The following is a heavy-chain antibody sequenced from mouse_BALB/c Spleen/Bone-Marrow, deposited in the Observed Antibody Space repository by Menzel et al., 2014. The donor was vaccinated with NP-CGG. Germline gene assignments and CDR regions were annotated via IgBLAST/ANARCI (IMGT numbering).Heavy chain of an antibody. J-gene: IGHJ3*01. V-gene: IGHV2-6-4*01. Sequence: QVHVKQSGPGLVAPSQSLSITCTVSGFSLSRYSIHWIRQPPGNGLEWLGMIWGGGSTDYNSALKSRLSISKDNSKSQVFLKVNRLQTDDTAIYYCARNLRDPFAYWGQGTLATVSA. CDR3: ARNLRDPFAY. CDR1: GFSLSRYS. CDR2: IWGGGST.